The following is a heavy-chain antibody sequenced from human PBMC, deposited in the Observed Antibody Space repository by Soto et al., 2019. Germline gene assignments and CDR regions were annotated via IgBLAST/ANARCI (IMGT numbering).Heavy chain of an antibody. Sequence: TLSLTCAVSGGSISSGGYSWSWIRQPPVKVLEFICYIYHXCXXXXXXSLXXXXXXSLXXSNXXXSXXXXXXXAADTAVYYCARVPDYWGQGTLVTVSS. CDR2: IYHXCXX. D-gene: IGHD2-2*01. CDR3: ARVPDY. CDR1: GGSISSGGYS. V-gene: IGHV4-30-2*01. J-gene: IGHJ4*02.